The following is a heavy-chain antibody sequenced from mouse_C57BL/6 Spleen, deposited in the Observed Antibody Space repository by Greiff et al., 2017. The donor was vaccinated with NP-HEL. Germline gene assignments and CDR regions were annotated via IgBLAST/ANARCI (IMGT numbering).Heavy chain of an antibody. J-gene: IGHJ3*01. Sequence: QVQLQQSGPELVKPGASVKLSCKASGYTFTSYDINWVKQRPGQGLEWIGWISPRDGSTKYNEKFKGKATLTVDTSSSTAYMELHSLTSEDSAVYFCASGEVYGNYRFAYWGQGTLVTVSA. CDR1: GYTFTSYD. CDR2: ISPRDGST. V-gene: IGHV1-85*01. D-gene: IGHD2-1*01. CDR3: ASGEVYGNYRFAY.